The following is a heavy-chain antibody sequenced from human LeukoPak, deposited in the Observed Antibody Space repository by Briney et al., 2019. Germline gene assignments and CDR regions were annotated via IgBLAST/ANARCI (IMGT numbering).Heavy chain of an antibody. CDR2: IYHSGST. V-gene: IGHV4-59*01. Sequence: SETLSLTCTVSGGSISTYFWSWIRQPPGKGLEWIGYIYHSGSTNYNPSLKSRVTMSVDTSKNQFSLKLSSVTAADTAVYYCAREVGISGLLDYWGQGTLVTVSS. J-gene: IGHJ4*02. CDR3: AREVGISGLLDY. D-gene: IGHD1-14*01. CDR1: GGSISTYF.